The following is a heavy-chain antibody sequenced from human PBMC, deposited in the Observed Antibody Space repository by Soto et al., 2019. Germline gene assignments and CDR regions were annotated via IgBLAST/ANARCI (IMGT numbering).Heavy chain of an antibody. D-gene: IGHD3-10*01. CDR3: ARDRDWFDP. Sequence: QVQLQESGPGLVKPSETLSLTCTVSRGSVSSGSYYWSWIRQPPGKVLEWIGYIYYSGNTNYNPSLKSRVTISVDTSKNQFSLKLSTVTVADAAVYYCARDRDWFDPWGQGALVNVSS. J-gene: IGHJ5*02. V-gene: IGHV4-61*01. CDR2: IYYSGNT. CDR1: RGSVSSGSYY.